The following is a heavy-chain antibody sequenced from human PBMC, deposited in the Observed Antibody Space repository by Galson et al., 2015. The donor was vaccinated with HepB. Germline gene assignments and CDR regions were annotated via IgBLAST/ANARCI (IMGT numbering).Heavy chain of an antibody. D-gene: IGHD3-22*01. J-gene: IGHJ4*02. CDR3: ARADSSGYYYLRY. V-gene: IGHV1-3*01. CDR2: INAGNGNT. CDR1: GYTFTSYA. Sequence: SVKVSCKASGYTFTSYAMHWVRQAPGQRLEWMGWINAGNGNTKYSQKFQGRVTITRDTSASTAYMELSSLRSEDTAVYYCARADSSGYYYLRYWGQGTLGTVSS.